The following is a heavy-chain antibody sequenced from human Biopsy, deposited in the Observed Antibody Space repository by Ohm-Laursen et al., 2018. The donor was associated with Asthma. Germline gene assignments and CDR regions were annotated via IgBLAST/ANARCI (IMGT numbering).Heavy chain of an antibody. V-gene: IGHV4-34*01. CDR3: ARAAITGIRGWFDP. Sequence: GTLSLTCTVYGGYLTGHYWNWIRQPPGKGLEWIGEIEQSGYTNYNPSLKSRVTISADTSKNQFHLNLSSVTAADTAVYFCARAAITGIRGWFDPWGQGTQVTVSS. CDR1: GGYLTGHY. D-gene: IGHD1-20*01. CDR2: IEQSGYT. J-gene: IGHJ5*02.